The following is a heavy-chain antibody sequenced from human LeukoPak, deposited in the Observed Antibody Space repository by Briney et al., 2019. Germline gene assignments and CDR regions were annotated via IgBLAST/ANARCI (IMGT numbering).Heavy chain of an antibody. J-gene: IGHJ4*02. V-gene: IGHV3-21*01. CDR1: GFTFRSYS. CDR3: ARDSGHIAGKNFDY. CDR2: ISSSSSYI. Sequence: NPGGSLRLSCAASGFTFRSYSMNWVRQAPGKGLEWVSSISSSSSYIYYADSVKGRFTISRDNAKNSLYLQMNSLRAEDTAVYYCARDSGHIAGKNFDYWGQGTLVTVSS. D-gene: IGHD6-13*01.